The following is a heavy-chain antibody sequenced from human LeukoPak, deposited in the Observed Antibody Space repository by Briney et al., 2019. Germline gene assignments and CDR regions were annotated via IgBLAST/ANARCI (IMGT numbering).Heavy chain of an antibody. CDR1: GFTFSSYW. D-gene: IGHD5-12*01. CDR2: IKQDGSEK. V-gene: IGHV3-7*04. Sequence: GGSLRLSCAASGFTFSSYWMTWVRHLPGKGLEWVAKIKQDGSEKYYVDSVKGRFTISRDNTRDSLYLQMNSLRAEDTAVYYCAGGHIVATISDAFDIWGQGTMVTVSS. J-gene: IGHJ3*02. CDR3: AGGHIVATISDAFDI.